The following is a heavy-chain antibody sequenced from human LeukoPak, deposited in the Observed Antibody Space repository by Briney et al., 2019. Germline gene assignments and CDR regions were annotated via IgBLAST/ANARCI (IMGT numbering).Heavy chain of an antibody. CDR2: TSGSGGST. CDR1: GFTFNSYA. J-gene: IGHJ4*02. V-gene: IGHV3-23*01. D-gene: IGHD3-22*01. Sequence: GGSLRLSCAASGFTFNSYAMSWVRQAPGEGLEWVSATSGSGGSTYYADSVKGRFTISRDNSKNTLYLQMNSLRAEDTAVYYCAKDWGYYYDSSGYLQNYFDYWGQGTLVTVSS. CDR3: AKDWGYYYDSSGYLQNYFDY.